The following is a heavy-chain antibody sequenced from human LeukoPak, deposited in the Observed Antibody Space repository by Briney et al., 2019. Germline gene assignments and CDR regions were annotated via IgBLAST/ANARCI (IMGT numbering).Heavy chain of an antibody. Sequence: SETLSLTCAVYGGSFSGYYWGWIRQPPGKGLEWIGSIYYSGSTYYNPSLKSRVTISVDTSKNQFSLKLSSVTAVDTAVYYCARHLRDILTGYYIRTLYFDYWGQGTLVTVSS. J-gene: IGHJ4*02. CDR2: IYYSGST. V-gene: IGHV4-39*01. CDR3: ARHLRDILTGYYIRTLYFDY. CDR1: GGSFSGYY. D-gene: IGHD3-9*01.